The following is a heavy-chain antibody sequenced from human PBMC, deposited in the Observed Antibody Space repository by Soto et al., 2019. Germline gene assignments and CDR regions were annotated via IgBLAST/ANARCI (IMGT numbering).Heavy chain of an antibody. J-gene: IGHJ6*02. CDR3: AMVDVYVTPSPQDV. CDR1: GYTFTRYG. D-gene: IGHD3-16*01. Sequence: QVQLVKSGAEVKNPGASVKVSCKASGYTFTRYGIGWARQAPGQGLEWMGWINTYNGNTNYAQNVQGRVTLTTDTSTSTAYMELSSLRSNDTAIYYCAMVDVYVTPSPQDVWGQGTTVIVSS. V-gene: IGHV1-18*01. CDR2: INTYNGNT.